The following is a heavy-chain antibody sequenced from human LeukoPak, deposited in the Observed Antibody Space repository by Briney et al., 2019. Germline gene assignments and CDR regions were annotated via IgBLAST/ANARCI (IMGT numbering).Heavy chain of an antibody. CDR3: XHVLGFGVYFDY. CDR2: IYWNDDK. J-gene: IGHJ4*02. V-gene: IGHV2-5*01. CDR1: GFSLSTSGVG. Sequence: SGPTLVNPTQTLTLTCTFSGFSLSTSGVGVGWIRQPPGKALEWLALIYWNDDKRYSPSLKSRLTITKDTSKNQVVLTMTNMDPXXXXXXXXXHVLGFGVYFDYWGQGTLVTVSS. D-gene: IGHD3-10*01.